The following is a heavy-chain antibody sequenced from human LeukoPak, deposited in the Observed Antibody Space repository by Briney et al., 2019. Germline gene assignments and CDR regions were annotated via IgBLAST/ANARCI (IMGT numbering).Heavy chain of an antibody. CDR3: ARDSHSVDTATPRGFDP. CDR2: FHDSGSA. Sequence: SETLSLTCTVSGYSINTSKYWSWIRQPPGKGLEWIGYFHDSGSANYNPSLKSRITMSVDTSKNQFSLKLRSVTAADTAVYYCARDSHSVDTATPRGFDPWGQGTLVTVSS. CDR1: GYSINTSKY. V-gene: IGHV4-59*01. J-gene: IGHJ5*02. D-gene: IGHD2-15*01.